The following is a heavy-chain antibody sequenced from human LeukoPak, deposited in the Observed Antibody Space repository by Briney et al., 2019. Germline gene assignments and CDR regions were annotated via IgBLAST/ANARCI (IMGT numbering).Heavy chain of an antibody. CDR3: ARGRPAFDSSGYSPLYYFDY. J-gene: IGHJ4*02. CDR2: TYYRSKWYN. D-gene: IGHD3-22*01. Sequence: SQTLSLTCALSGDSISSNSAAWNWLRQSPSRGLQWLGRTYYRSKWYNDYAVSVKSRITINPDTSKNQFSLQLNSVTPEDTAVYYCARGRPAFDSSGYSPLYYFDYWGQGTLVTVSS. CDR1: GDSISSNSAA. V-gene: IGHV6-1*01.